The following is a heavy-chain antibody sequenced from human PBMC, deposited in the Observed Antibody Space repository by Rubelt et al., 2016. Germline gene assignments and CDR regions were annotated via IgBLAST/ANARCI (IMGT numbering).Heavy chain of an antibody. J-gene: IGHJ4*02. D-gene: IGHD4-17*01. V-gene: IGHV3-15*01. CDR3: TTGGGYGDYGS. CDR2: IKSITDGGTT. Sequence: EVQLVESGGGLVEPGGSLRLSCAASGFNFNDAWMSWVRQAPGKGLEWVGRIKSITDGGTTDYAAPVKGRFTRSRNDSKKTLYLQMSGLESADAAVYYCTTGGGYGDYGSWGQGTRVTVSS. CDR1: GFNFNDAW.